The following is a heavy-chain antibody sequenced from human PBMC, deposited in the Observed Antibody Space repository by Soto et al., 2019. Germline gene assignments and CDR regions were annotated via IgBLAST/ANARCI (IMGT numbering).Heavy chain of an antibody. CDR2: IKQDGSEK. CDR3: MTTVTTFGC. CDR1: GFTLSNYW. Sequence: EMQLVESGGGLVQPGGSLRLTCTASGFTLSNYWMNWVRQAPEKGLEWVANIKQDGSEKNYVDSVKGRFTISRDNAKNSLYLQMNSLRVDDTAMYYCMTTVTTFGCWGQGTLVTVSS. V-gene: IGHV3-7*05. D-gene: IGHD4-17*01. J-gene: IGHJ4*02.